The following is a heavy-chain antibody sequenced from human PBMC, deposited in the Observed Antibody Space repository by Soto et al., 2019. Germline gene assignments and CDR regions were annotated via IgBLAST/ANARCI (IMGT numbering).Heavy chain of an antibody. D-gene: IGHD6-19*01. J-gene: IGHJ4*02. CDR2: ISSSATSI. Sequence: EVQLVESGGGLVQPGGSLRLSCEASGFTFSSYEMNWVRQAPGEGLEWVSYISSSATSISYEDSVKGRFTISRDNAKNSLYLQMNSLRAEDTAVYYCARDRGPYSSGWYRYDYWGQGTLVTVSS. CDR3: ARDRGPYSSGWYRYDY. V-gene: IGHV3-48*03. CDR1: GFTFSSYE.